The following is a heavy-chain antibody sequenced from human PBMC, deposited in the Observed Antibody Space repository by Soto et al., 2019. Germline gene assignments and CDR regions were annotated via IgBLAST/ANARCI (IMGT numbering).Heavy chain of an antibody. CDR3: ARDLRFRGFYGMDV. V-gene: IGHV4-31*03. D-gene: IGHD3-10*01. Sequence: QVQLQESGPGLVKPSQTLSLTCTVSGGSISSGGYYWSWIRQHPGKGLEWIGYIYYSGSTYYNPSLKRRVTISVDTSKNQFSLKLSSVTAADTAVHYCARDLRFRGFYGMDVWGQGTTVTVSS. CDR1: GGSISSGGYY. J-gene: IGHJ6*02. CDR2: IYYSGST.